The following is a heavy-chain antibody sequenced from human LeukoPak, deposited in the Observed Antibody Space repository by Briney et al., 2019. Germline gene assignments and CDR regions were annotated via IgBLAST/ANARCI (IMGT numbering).Heavy chain of an antibody. CDR3: ARARGYTIGYYDEFDY. D-gene: IGHD5-18*01. V-gene: IGHV3-30*03. CDR1: RFSFSRYC. J-gene: IGHJ4*02. CDR2: ISYDGSNK. Sequence: WGSLTLSCAVSRFSFSRYCRRWLRQAPGKGLEWVAVISYDGSNKYYADSVKGRFTISRDNSKNTLYLQMKRLRAEDTAVYYCARARGYTIGYYDEFDYWGKG.